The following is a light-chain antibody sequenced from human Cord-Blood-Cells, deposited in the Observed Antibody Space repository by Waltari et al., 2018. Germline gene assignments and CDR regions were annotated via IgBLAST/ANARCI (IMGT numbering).Light chain of an antibody. CDR3: QQYNSYLYT. Sequence: DIQMTQSPSTLSASVGDRVTITCRASQSISSWLAWYQQKPGKAPNLLIYKASSVESGVPSRCSVSGSGTEFTLTNSRLQPDDFATYYCQQYNSYLYTFGQGTKLEIK. V-gene: IGKV1-5*03. CDR1: QSISSW. J-gene: IGKJ2*01. CDR2: KAS.